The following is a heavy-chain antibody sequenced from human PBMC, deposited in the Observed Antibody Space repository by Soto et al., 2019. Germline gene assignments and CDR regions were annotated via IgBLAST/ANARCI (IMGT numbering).Heavy chain of an antibody. CDR1: GGTFSSYT. J-gene: IGHJ5*02. CDR3: ARGGIVGAANWFDP. Sequence: QVQLVQSGAEVKKPGSSVKVSCKASGGTFSSYTISWVRQAPGQGLEWMGRIIPILGIANYAQNFQGRVTITAEKSTSTAYMELSSMRYEDTAVYYCARGGIVGAANWFDPWGQGTLVTVSS. CDR2: IIPILGIA. V-gene: IGHV1-69*02. D-gene: IGHD1-26*01.